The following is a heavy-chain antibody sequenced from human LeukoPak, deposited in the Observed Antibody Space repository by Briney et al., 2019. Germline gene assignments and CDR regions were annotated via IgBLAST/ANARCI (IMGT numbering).Heavy chain of an antibody. CDR1: GGTFSSYA. CDR2: IIPIFGTA. J-gene: IGHJ4*02. Sequence: SSVKVSCKASGGTFSSYAISWVRQAPGQGLEWMGGIIPIFGTANYAQKFQGRVTITTDESTSTAYMELSSLRSEDTAVYYCARGVFDYGGNSEIHYFDYWGQGTLVTVSS. CDR3: ARGVFDYGGNSEIHYFDY. D-gene: IGHD4-23*01. V-gene: IGHV1-69*05.